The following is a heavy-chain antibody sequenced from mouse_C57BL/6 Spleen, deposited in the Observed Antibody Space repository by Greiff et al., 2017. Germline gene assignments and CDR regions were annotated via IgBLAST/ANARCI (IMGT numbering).Heavy chain of an antibody. D-gene: IGHD1-1*01. CDR1: GYTFTSYG. V-gene: IGHV1-81*01. J-gene: IGHJ2*01. CDR2: IYPRSGNT. Sequence: VKLMESGAELARPGASVKLSCKASGYTFTSYGISWVKQRTGQGLEWIGEIYPRSGNTYYNEKFKGKATLTADKSSSTAYMELRSLTSEDSAVYFCARDYGSRDSYYFDYWGQGTTLTVSS. CDR3: ARDYGSRDSYYFDY.